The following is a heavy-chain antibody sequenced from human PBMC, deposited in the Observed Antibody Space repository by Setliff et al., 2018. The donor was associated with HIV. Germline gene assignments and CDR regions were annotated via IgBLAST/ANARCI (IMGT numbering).Heavy chain of an antibody. CDR2: FDPEDGET. D-gene: IGHD6-13*01. CDR3: ATDPGYSSTWYSESFQH. J-gene: IGHJ1*01. V-gene: IGHV1-24*01. CDR1: GYTLTELS. Sequence: ASVKVSCKISGYTLTELSIHWVRQAPGKGLEWMANFDPEDGETFYAQKVQGRLTMTEDTATDKAYMELSSLRTDDTAMYYCATDPGYSSTWYSESFQHWGQGTVVTVSS.